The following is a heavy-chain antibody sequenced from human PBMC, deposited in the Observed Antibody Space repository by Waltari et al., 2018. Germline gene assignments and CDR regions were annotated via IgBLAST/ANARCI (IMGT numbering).Heavy chain of an antibody. CDR2: IYYSGST. V-gene: IGHV4-39*01. CDR1: GGSISSSSYY. D-gene: IGHD2-15*01. J-gene: IGHJ4*02. Sequence: QLQLQESGPGLVKPSETLSLTCTVSGGSISSSSYYWGWIRQPPGKGLEWIGSIYYSGSTSYNPSLKSRVTISVDTSKNQFSLKLSSVTAADTAVYYCARRIVVVVAATRDLFDYWGQGTLVTVSS. CDR3: ARRIVVVVAATRDLFDY.